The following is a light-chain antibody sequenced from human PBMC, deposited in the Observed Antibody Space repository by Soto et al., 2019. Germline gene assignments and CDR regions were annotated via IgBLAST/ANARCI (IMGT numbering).Light chain of an antibody. J-gene: IGLJ2*01. CDR2: RNN. V-gene: IGLV1-47*01. CDR3: ATWDDSLSGYVV. CDR1: SSNIGSKY. Sequence: QPVLTQPPSASGTPGQRVTISCSGSSSNIGSKYVFWYQQLPGTAPKVLMYRNNQRPSGVPDRFSGSKSGTSASLAISGLRSEDEADYYCATWDDSLSGYVVFGGGTKLTVL.